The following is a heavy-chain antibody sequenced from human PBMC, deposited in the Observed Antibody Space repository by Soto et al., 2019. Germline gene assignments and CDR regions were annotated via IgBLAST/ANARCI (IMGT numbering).Heavy chain of an antibody. CDR3: TRDSAGLVIRIEAFDI. J-gene: IGHJ3*02. V-gene: IGHV3-15*01. CDR1: GFTFSNAW. Sequence: PGGSLRLSCAASGFTFSNAWMSWVRQAPGKGLEWVVRIKGKTDGGTTDYAAPVKGRFTISRDDSKNTLYLQMNSLKTEDTAVYYCTRDSAGLVIRIEAFDIWGQGTMVTVSS. D-gene: IGHD3-9*01. CDR2: IKGKTDGGTT.